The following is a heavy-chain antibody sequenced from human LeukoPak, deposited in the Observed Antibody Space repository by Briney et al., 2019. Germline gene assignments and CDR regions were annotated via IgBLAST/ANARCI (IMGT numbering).Heavy chain of an antibody. J-gene: IGHJ4*02. Sequence: ASVKVSCKASGYTFTSYDINWVRQAPGQGLEWMGGIITIFGTANYAQKFQGRVTITTDESTSTAYMELSSLRSEDTAVYYCARDRIEADRYFDYWGQGTLVTVSS. CDR2: IITIFGTA. D-gene: IGHD6-13*01. CDR1: GYTFTSYD. CDR3: ARDRIEADRYFDY. V-gene: IGHV1-69*05.